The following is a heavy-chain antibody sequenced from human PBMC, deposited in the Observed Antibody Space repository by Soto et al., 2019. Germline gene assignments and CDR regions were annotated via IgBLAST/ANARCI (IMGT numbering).Heavy chain of an antibody. V-gene: IGHV1-2*02. CDR1: GYTFTGHY. Sequence: ASVKVSCKASGYTFTGHYIHWVRQAPEQGPEWMGEIGPESGATRYAEKFQGRVTMTRDTSITTVYMELNNLSPDDTAVYYCGRGRTGQIVDFYCGQVTPVTVAS. D-gene: IGHD3-3*01. J-gene: IGHJ4*02. CDR3: GRGRTGQIVDFY. CDR2: IGPESGAT.